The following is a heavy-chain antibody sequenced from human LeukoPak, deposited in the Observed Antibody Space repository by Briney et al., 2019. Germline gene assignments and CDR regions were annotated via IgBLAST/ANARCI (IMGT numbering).Heavy chain of an antibody. CDR3: AKDRVGAMLYFDY. V-gene: IGHV3-23*01. Sequence: GGSLRLSCSASGFTFSSYGMSWVRQAPGKGLEWVSGLSGSGGTTYYVDSVKGRFTISRDNSKNTLYLQMNSLRAEDTAVYYCAKDRVGAMLYFDYWGQGTLVTVSS. CDR1: GFTFSSYG. J-gene: IGHJ4*02. CDR2: LSGSGGTT. D-gene: IGHD1-26*01.